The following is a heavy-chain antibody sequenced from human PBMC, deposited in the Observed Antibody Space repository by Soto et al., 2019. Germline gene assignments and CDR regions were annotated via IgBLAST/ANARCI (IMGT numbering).Heavy chain of an antibody. D-gene: IGHD6-13*01. Sequence: GASVKVSCKASGYTFTSYGISWVRQAPGQGLEWMGWISAYNGNTNYAQKLQGRVTMTTDTSTSTAYMGLRSLRSDDTAVYYCALTPGIAAAGTPYYGMDVWGQGTTVTVSS. CDR3: ALTPGIAAAGTPYYGMDV. J-gene: IGHJ6*02. V-gene: IGHV1-18*01. CDR1: GYTFTSYG. CDR2: ISAYNGNT.